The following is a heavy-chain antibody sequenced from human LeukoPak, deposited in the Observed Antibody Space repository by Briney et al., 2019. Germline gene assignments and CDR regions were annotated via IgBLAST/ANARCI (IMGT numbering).Heavy chain of an antibody. CDR2: IYTSGST. CDR3: ARPVTGVEMATDDAFDI. D-gene: IGHD5-24*01. Sequence: SETLSLTCTVSGGSISSYYWSWIRQPAGKGLEWIGRIYTSGSTNYNPSLKSRVTMSVDTSKNQFSLKLSSVTAADTAVYYCARPVTGVEMATDDAFDIWGQGTMVTVSS. V-gene: IGHV4-4*07. CDR1: GGSISSYY. J-gene: IGHJ3*02.